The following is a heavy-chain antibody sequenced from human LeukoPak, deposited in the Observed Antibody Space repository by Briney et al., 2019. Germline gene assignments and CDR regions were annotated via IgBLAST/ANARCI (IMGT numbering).Heavy chain of an antibody. CDR2: INPNSGVT. J-gene: IGHJ3*01. V-gene: IGHV1-2*02. Sequence: PGASVKVSCKASGYTFTGYYMHWVRQAPGQGPEWMGWINPNSGVTSYARKFQGRVILTRDASISTAYMELSRLTSDDTAVYYCARPLGLAVFDFWGQGTVITVSS. CDR3: ARPLGLAVFDF. D-gene: IGHD6-25*01. CDR1: GYTFTGYY.